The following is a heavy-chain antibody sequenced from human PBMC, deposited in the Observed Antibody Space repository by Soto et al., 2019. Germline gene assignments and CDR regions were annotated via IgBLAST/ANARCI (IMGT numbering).Heavy chain of an antibody. D-gene: IGHD3-3*01. CDR3: ARADYDFWSGYPNWFDP. CDR1: GGSISSGGYY. V-gene: IGHV4-31*03. Sequence: SETLSLTCTVSGGSISSGGYYWSWIRQHPGKGLEWIGYIYYSGSTYYNPSLKSRVTISVDTSKNQFSLKLSSVAAADTAVYYCARADYDFWSGYPNWFDPWGQGTLVTVSS. J-gene: IGHJ5*02. CDR2: IYYSGST.